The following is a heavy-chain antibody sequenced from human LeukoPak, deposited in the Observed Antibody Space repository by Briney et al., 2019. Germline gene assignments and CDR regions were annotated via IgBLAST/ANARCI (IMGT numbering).Heavy chain of an antibody. CDR1: EFTFNRYW. CDR3: TRDALFGSGRTHLDF. Sequence: GGSLRLSCAASEFTFNRYWMSWVRQAPGKGLQWVANIKQDGSEAHYVASVKGLFTISRDNAKNSLSLQMNSLNVDDTGVYFCTRDALFGSGRTHLDFWSQGTLVSVSS. D-gene: IGHD3-10*01. J-gene: IGHJ4*02. CDR2: IKQDGSEA. V-gene: IGHV3-7*04.